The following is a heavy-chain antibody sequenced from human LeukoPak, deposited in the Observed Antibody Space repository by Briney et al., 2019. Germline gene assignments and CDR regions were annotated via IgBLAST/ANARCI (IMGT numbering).Heavy chain of an antibody. CDR1: GFTFSDYY. D-gene: IGHD6-13*01. V-gene: IGHV3-11*01. CDR2: ISSSGRTI. Sequence: GGSLRLSCTASGFTFSDYYMSWIRQAPGKGLEWVSYISSSGRTIYYADSVEGRFTISRDNAKNSLYLQMNSLRAEDTGVYYCARGVATAVAADGTGFDCWGQGTLVTVSS. CDR3: ARGVATAVAADGTGFDC. J-gene: IGHJ4*02.